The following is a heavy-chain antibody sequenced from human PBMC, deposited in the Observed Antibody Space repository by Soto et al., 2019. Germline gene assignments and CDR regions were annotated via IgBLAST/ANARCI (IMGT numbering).Heavy chain of an antibody. D-gene: IGHD5-18*01. CDR2: ISSRSSYI. Sequence: PGGSLRLACAASGFTFSLYTINWVRQAPGKGLEWVSAISSRSSYIFYADSVKGRFTISRDNAKNSLSLQMNSLRAEDTAVYYCAKDVYTALSMRFDYWGRGTLVTGSS. CDR3: AKDVYTALSMRFDY. J-gene: IGHJ4*02. CDR1: GFTFSLYT. V-gene: IGHV3-21*01.